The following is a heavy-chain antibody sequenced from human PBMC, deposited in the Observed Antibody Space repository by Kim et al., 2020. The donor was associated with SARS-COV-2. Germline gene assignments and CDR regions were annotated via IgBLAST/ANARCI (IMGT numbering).Heavy chain of an antibody. CDR1: GFTFSSYA. V-gene: IGHV3-30-3*01. Sequence: GGSLRLSCAASGFTFSSYAMHWVRQAPGKGLEWVAVISYDGSNKYYADSVKGRFTISRDNSKNTLYLQMNSLRAEDTAVYYCARDGRDSGSYDSYYFDYWGQGTLVTVSS. D-gene: IGHD1-26*01. J-gene: IGHJ4*02. CDR3: ARDGRDSGSYDSYYFDY. CDR2: ISYDGSNK.